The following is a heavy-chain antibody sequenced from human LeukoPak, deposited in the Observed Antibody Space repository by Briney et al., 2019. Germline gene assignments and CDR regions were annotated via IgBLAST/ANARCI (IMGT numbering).Heavy chain of an antibody. J-gene: IGHJ4*02. CDR3: ARDPFGIVGASDYFDY. D-gene: IGHD1-26*01. Sequence: GGSLRLSCAASGFTFSSYWMSWVRQAPGKGLEWVANIKQDGSEKYYVDSVKGRFTISRDNAKNSLYLQMNSLRAEDTAVYYCARDPFGIVGASDYFDYWGQGTLVTVSS. CDR1: GFTFSSYW. CDR2: IKQDGSEK. V-gene: IGHV3-7*01.